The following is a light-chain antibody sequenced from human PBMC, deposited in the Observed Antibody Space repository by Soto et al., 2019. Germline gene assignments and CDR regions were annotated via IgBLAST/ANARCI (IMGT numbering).Light chain of an antibody. J-gene: IGKJ1*01. CDR1: QTISSW. CDR2: KAS. CDR3: QQYNSYSEA. Sequence: DIQRSLSPSTLSGSVGEGVTITCRASQTISSWLAWYQQKPGKAPKLLIYKASTLKSGVPSRFSGSGSGTEFTLTISSLQPDDFAPYYCQQYNSYSEAFGQGSMVDIK. V-gene: IGKV1-5*03.